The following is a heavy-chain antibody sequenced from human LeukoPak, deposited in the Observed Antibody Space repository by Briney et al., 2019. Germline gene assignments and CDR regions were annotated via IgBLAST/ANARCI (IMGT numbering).Heavy chain of an antibody. CDR1: GFNFSNYW. CDR3: ARGGYNYNP. CDR2: IKTDGSEK. V-gene: IGHV3-7*01. J-gene: IGHJ5*02. Sequence: GGSLRLSCAASGFNFSNYWMSWFRQAPGKGLEWVATIKTDGSEKYYVDSVKGRFTISRDNAKNSLSLQMNSLRAEDTAMYYCARGGYNYNPWGQGTLVTVSS. D-gene: IGHD5-18*01.